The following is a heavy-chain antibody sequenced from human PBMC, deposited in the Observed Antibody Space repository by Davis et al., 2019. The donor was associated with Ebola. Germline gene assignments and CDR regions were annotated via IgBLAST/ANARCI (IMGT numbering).Heavy chain of an antibody. CDR2: IYYSGTT. CDR1: GGSFSTYY. CDR3: ARGSQWLGPDY. J-gene: IGHJ4*02. D-gene: IGHD6-19*01. V-gene: IGHV4-59*01. Sequence: MPSETLSLTCTVSGGSFSTYYWSWVRQPPGKGLEWVGYIYYSGTTHYNPSLRGRVTISVDTSKKHFSLKLGSVTAADTAVYYCARGSQWLGPDYWGQGTQVTVSS.